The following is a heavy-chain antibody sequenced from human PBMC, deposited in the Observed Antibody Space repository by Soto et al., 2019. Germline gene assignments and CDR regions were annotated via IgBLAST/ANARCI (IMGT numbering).Heavy chain of an antibody. CDR1: AFTFDDYA. V-gene: IGHV3-9*01. CDR2: ISWNSGSI. CDR3: AKDLGDYYYGMDV. J-gene: IGHJ6*02. Sequence: SLRLSCAASAFTFDDYAMHWVRQAPGKGLEWVSGISWNSGSIGYADSVKGRFTISRDNAKNSLYLQMNSLRAEDTALYYCAKDLGDYYYGMDVWGQGTTVTVSS.